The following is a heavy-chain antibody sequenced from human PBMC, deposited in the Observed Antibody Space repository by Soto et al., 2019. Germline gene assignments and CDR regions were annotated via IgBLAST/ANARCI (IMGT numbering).Heavy chain of an antibody. D-gene: IGHD2-2*01. CDR1: GFSLSTSGVA. V-gene: IGHV2-5*02. CDR3: VHKRGDCTGTDCYHWFDP. J-gene: IGHJ5*02. Sequence: QITLKESGPTLVKPTQTLTLTCTFSGFSLSTSGVAVGWIRQPPGKALEWLALIYWDDDERYSPSLKTRLTTTKDTSQNQLIINMTNKEPVDTATYYCVHKRGDCTGTDCYHWFDPWGHGTLVTVSS. CDR2: IYWDDDE.